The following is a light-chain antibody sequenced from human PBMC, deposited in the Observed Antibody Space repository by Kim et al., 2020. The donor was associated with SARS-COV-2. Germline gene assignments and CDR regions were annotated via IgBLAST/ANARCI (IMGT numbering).Light chain of an antibody. Sequence: DIQMTQSPSAMSASVGDRVTITCRASQGIGNYLAWFQQKPGKVPERLIYATSSLQSGVPSRFSGSGSGTKFTLTISSLQPEDFATYYCRQHSAYPYTFGQGTKLEI. CDR2: ATS. CDR1: QGIGNY. CDR3: RQHSAYPYT. V-gene: IGKV1-17*03. J-gene: IGKJ2*01.